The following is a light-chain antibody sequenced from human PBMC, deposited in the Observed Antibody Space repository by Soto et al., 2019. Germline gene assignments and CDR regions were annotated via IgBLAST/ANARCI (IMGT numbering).Light chain of an antibody. Sequence: QSVLTQPPSVSGSPGQSVPISCTGTSSDVGSYNRVSWYQQPPGTAPKVMIYEVSNRPSGVPDRFSGSKSGNTASLTISGLQAEDEADYYCSSYTSSSTYVFGPGTKVTVL. CDR2: EVS. CDR1: SSDVGSYNR. CDR3: SSYTSSSTYV. J-gene: IGLJ1*01. V-gene: IGLV2-18*02.